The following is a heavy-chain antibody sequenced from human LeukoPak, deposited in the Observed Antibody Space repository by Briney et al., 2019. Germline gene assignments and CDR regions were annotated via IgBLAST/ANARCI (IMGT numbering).Heavy chain of an antibody. D-gene: IGHD1-26*01. Sequence: ASVTVSCTASGFTFTSSAVQWVRQARGQRLEWIGWIVVGSGNTNYAQKFQERVTITRDMSTSTAYMELSSLRSEDTAVYYCAAHGTLGAHRYYYGMDVWGQGTTVTVSS. CDR2: IVVGSGNT. V-gene: IGHV1-58*01. CDR3: AAHGTLGAHRYYYGMDV. CDR1: GFTFTSSA. J-gene: IGHJ6*02.